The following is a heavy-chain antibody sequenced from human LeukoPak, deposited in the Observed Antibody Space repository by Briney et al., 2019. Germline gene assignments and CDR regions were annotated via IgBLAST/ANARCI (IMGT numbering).Heavy chain of an antibody. D-gene: IGHD3-3*01. J-gene: IGHJ6*03. CDR3: ARQEDYDFWSGSSYMDV. CDR2: IKQDGSEK. V-gene: IGHV3-7*01. Sequence: TGGSLRLSCAASGFTFSSYWMSWVRQAPGKGLEWVANIKQDGSEKYYVDSVKGRFTISRDNAKNSLYLQMNSLRAEDTAVYYCARQEDYDFWSGSSYMDVWGKGTTVTVSS. CDR1: GFTFSSYW.